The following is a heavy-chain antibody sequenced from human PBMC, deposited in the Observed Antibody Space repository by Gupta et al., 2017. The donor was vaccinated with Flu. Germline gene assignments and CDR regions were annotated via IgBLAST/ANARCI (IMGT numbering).Heavy chain of an antibody. Sequence: EVQLVESGGGLVKPGGSLRLSCAASGFTFSNAWMSWVRQAPGKGLAWVGRIKSKTDGGTTDYAAPVKGRFTISRDDSKNTLYLQMNSLKTEDTAVYYCTTDYPRLGLDYWGQGTLVTVSS. CDR1: GFTFSNAW. D-gene: IGHD6-19*01. V-gene: IGHV3-15*01. CDR3: TTDYPRLGLDY. J-gene: IGHJ4*02. CDR2: IKSKTDGGTT.